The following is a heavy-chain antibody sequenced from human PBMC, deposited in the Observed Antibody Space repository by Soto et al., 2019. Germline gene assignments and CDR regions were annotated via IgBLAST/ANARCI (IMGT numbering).Heavy chain of an antibody. J-gene: IGHJ3*02. Sequence: GSLRLSCAASGFPFSNALMNWVRQAPGKGLEWVGRIKSKTDGGTTDYAAPVKGRFTISRDDSKNTLYLQMNSLKTEDTAVYYCTTETWIVVVKDAFDIWGQGTMVTVSS. CDR2: IKSKTDGGTT. V-gene: IGHV3-15*07. CDR3: TTETWIVVVKDAFDI. D-gene: IGHD3-22*01. CDR1: GFPFSNAL.